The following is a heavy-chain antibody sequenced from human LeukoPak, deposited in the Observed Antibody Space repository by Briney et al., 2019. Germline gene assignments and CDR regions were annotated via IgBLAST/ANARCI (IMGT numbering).Heavy chain of an antibody. Sequence: GASVKVSCKVSGYTLTELSMHWVRQAPGKGLEWMGGFDPEDGETIYAQKFQGRVTMTRDTSTSTVYMELSSLRSEDTAVYYCATELGMRKDFDYWGQGTLVTVSS. J-gene: IGHJ4*02. D-gene: IGHD7-27*01. CDR3: ATELGMRKDFDY. V-gene: IGHV1-24*01. CDR1: GYTLTELS. CDR2: FDPEDGET.